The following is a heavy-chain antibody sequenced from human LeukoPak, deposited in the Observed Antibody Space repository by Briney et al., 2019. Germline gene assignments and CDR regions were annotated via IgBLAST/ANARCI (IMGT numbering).Heavy chain of an antibody. V-gene: IGHV1-8*03. D-gene: IGHD3-10*01. CDR2: MNPNSGNT. CDR3: ARGSRYMVRGVIITKYYYYYMDV. J-gene: IGHJ6*03. Sequence: ASVKVSCKASGYTFTSYDINWVRQATGQGLEWMGWMNPNSGNTGYAQKFQGRVTITRNTSISTAYMELSSLRSEDTAVYYCARGSRYMVRGVIITKYYYYYMDVWGKGTTVTVSS. CDR1: GYTFTSYD.